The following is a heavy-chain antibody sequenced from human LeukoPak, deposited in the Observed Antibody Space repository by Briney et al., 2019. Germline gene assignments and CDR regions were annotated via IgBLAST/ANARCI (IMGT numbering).Heavy chain of an antibody. CDR2: ISTYNGNT. V-gene: IGHV1-18*01. J-gene: IGHJ3*02. Sequence: ASVKVSCKASDYTFTNYGITWVRQAPGQGLEWLGWISTYNGNTNYAQKFQGRVTMTTDTSTSTAYMELRSLTSDDTAVYYCARVAGDTNTDTFDIWGQWTMVSVSS. CDR3: ARVAGDTNTDTFDI. D-gene: IGHD2-8*01. CDR1: DYTFTNYG.